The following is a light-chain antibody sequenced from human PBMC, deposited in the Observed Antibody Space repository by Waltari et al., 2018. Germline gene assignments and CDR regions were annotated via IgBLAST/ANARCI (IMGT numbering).Light chain of an antibody. CDR1: SSNIGHNY. V-gene: IGLV1-51*02. CDR3: GTWDSSLSGAV. CDR2: ENP. Sequence: QSVLTQPPSVSAAPGQRVTISCSGGSSNIGHNYVSWYRQFPGTAPKHLIYENPELPPGLPGRFSGSKSGTSATLDITGLQAGDEADYYCGTWDSSLSGAVFGGGTHLTVL. J-gene: IGLJ7*01.